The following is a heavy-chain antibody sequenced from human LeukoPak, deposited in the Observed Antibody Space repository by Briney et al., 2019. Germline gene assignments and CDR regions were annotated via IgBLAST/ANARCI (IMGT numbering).Heavy chain of an antibody. CDR1: GFTFSNYA. J-gene: IGHJ4*02. V-gene: IGHV3-23*01. CDR3: AKDLWGPVDY. CDR2: VSGSGGST. Sequence: GGSPRLSCAASGFTFSNYAMSWVRQAPGKGLEWISAVSGSGGSTYYADSVKGRFTISRDNSKNTLYLQMNSLRAEDTAVYYCAKDLWGPVDYWGQGTLVTVSS. D-gene: IGHD2/OR15-2a*01.